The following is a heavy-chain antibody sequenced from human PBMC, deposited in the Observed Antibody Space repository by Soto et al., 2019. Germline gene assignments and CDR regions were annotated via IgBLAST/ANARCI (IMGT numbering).Heavy chain of an antibody. Sequence: EVQLLESGGGLVQPGESLRLSCAASGFTFTTYAMSWVRQAPGKGLEWVSSISSSSSYIYYADSVKGRFTISRDNAKNSLYLQMNSLRAEDTAVYYCARGTTDAFDIWGQRTMVTVSS. D-gene: IGHD1-26*01. CDR2: ISSSSSYI. V-gene: IGHV3-21*01. CDR1: GFTFTTYA. CDR3: ARGTTDAFDI. J-gene: IGHJ3*02.